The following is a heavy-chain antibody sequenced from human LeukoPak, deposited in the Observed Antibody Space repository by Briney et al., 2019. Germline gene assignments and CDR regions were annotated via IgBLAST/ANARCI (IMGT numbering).Heavy chain of an antibody. Sequence: TGGSLRLSCAASGFTFSSSRMNWVRQAPEKGLEWVSYISTSGGTIYYADSVKGRFTISRDNAKNSLYLQMDSLRAEDTAVYYCARHIPFDCWGQGTLVTVSS. CDR1: GFTFSSSR. J-gene: IGHJ4*02. V-gene: IGHV3-48*01. CDR3: ARHIPFDC. D-gene: IGHD2-21*01. CDR2: ISTSGGTI.